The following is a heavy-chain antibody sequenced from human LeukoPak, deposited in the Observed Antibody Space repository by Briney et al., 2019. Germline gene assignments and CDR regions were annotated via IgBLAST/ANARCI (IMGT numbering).Heavy chain of an antibody. J-gene: IGHJ3*02. Sequence: SVKVSFKASGGTFSTYAINWVRQAPGQGLEWMGRIIAILSQTNFAEKFQGRVSITADESTTTAYMELSGLKSEDTAVYYCATGGAYRDSFDIWGQGTMVTVSS. CDR3: ATGGAYRDSFDI. CDR2: IIAILSQT. D-gene: IGHD3-10*01. CDR1: GGTFSTYA. V-gene: IGHV1-69*11.